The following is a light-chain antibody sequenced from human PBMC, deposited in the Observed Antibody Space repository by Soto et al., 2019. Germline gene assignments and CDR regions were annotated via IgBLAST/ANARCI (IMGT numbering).Light chain of an antibody. CDR2: EAS. CDR3: CSYAGDSTYV. V-gene: IGLV2-23*01. CDR1: SSDVGSYDL. Sequence: QSALTQPASVCGSPGQSITISCTGTSSDVGSYDLVSWYQQYPGKAPKLMIYEASERPSGVSYRFPGSKSANTASLTISGLQAEDEADYYCCSYAGDSTYVFGTGTKVTVL. J-gene: IGLJ1*01.